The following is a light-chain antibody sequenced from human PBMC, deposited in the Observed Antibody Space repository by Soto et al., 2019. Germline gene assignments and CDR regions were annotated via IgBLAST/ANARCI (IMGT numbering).Light chain of an antibody. J-gene: IGKJ1*01. V-gene: IGKV3-20*01. CDR3: QQYGSSPWT. CDR1: QSVSSSY. CDR2: GAS. Sequence: EIVLTQSPGTLSLSPGERATLSCRASQSVSSSYLAWYQQKPGQAPRLLIYGASSRATGIPDRFSGSGSGTDFTLTISGLEPEDFAVDFCQQYGSSPWTFGQRTNVQIK.